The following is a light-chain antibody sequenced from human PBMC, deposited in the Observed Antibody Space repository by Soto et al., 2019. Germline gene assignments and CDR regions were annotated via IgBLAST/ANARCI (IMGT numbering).Light chain of an antibody. Sequence: QSVLTQPPSASGTPGQRVTISCSGTSSNIGSNTVNWYQQLPGTATKLLIDSNNQRPSGLPDRFSGAKSGTSASLAISGLQCEDEADEYCAAWDDRLNGVVFGGGTKLIVL. CDR1: SSNIGSNT. CDR2: SNN. J-gene: IGLJ2*01. V-gene: IGLV1-44*01. CDR3: AAWDDRLNGVV.